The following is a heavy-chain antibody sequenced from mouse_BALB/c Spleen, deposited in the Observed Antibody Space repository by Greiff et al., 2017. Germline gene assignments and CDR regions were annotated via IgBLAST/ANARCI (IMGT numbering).Heavy chain of an antibody. V-gene: IGHV5-6-5*01. J-gene: IGHJ4*01. CDR2: ISSGGST. CDR3: ARGPDYGYYAMDY. D-gene: IGHD2-4*01. Sequence: EVKLVESGGGLVKPGGSLKLSCAASGFTFSSYAMSWVRQTPEKRLEWVASISSGGSTYYPDSVKGRFTISRDNARNILYLQMSSLRSEDTAMYYCARGPDYGYYAMDYWGQGTSVTVSS. CDR1: GFTFSSYA.